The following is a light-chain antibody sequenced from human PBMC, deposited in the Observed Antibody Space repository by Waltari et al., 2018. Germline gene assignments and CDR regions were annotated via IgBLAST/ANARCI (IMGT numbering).Light chain of an antibody. V-gene: IGLV1-40*01. CDR3: QSFDGRRTL. CDR1: ISNIGAGYD. Sequence: QSVLTQPPSVSAAPGRRVTISCTGDISNIGAGYDVHWYQQLPETSPKLLIYGNNNRPSGVPDRCSASRSGTSASLAITGLQAEDEADYYCQSFDGRRTLFGGGTKLTVL. J-gene: IGLJ2*01. CDR2: GNN.